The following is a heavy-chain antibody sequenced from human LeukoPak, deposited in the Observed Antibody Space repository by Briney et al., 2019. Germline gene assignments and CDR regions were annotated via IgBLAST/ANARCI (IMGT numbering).Heavy chain of an antibody. CDR2: IRYDGSKK. CDR1: GFTFSSYG. J-gene: IGHJ3*02. CDR3: AKDKGRSGSYFSGAFDI. D-gene: IGHD1-26*01. Sequence: GGSLRLSCAASGFTFSSYGMHWVRQAPGKGLEWVAFIRYDGSKKYYADSVKGRFTIYRYNSKNTLYLKMNSLRAEDTAVYYCAKDKGRSGSYFSGAFDIWGQGTMVTASS. V-gene: IGHV3-30*02.